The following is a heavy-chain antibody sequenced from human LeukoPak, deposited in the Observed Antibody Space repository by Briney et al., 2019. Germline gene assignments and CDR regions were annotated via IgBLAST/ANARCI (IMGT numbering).Heavy chain of an antibody. CDR2: IYASGST. CDR3: ARSYSSGSVVSYYYYYMDV. D-gene: IGHD6-19*01. J-gene: IGHJ6*03. Sequence: PSETLSLTCTVSGGSISSGGYYWTWIRQPAGKGLEWIGRIYASGSTNYNPSLKSRLTISVDTSKNQFSLNLSSVTAADTAVYYCARSYSSGSVVSYYYYYMDVWGKGTTVTVSS. CDR1: GGSISSGGYY. V-gene: IGHV4-61*02.